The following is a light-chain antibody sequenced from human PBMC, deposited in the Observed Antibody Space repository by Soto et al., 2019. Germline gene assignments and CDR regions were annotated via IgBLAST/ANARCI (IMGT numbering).Light chain of an antibody. CDR1: SSDVGAYKY. V-gene: IGLV2-14*01. Sequence: QSALTQPASVSGSPGQSITISCTGTSSDVGAYKYVSWYQQHPGKAPRLMMYDVSNRPSGVSTRFSGSKSGNTASLTISGLQAEDEADYYCISYTISSTLRYVFGTGTKVTVL. J-gene: IGLJ1*01. CDR2: DVS. CDR3: ISYTISSTLRYV.